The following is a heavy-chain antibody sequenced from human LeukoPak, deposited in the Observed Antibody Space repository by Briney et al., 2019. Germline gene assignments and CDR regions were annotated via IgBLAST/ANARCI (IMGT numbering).Heavy chain of an antibody. J-gene: IGHJ4*02. Sequence: SETLSLTCTVSGGSISSYYWSWIRQPPGKGLEWIGYIYDSGNTNYNPSLKSRVTISVDTSKNHFSLKLSSVTAADTAVYYCARTYSGYDADYWGQGTLVTVSS. CDR1: GGSISSYY. CDR2: IYDSGNT. V-gene: IGHV4-59*08. CDR3: ARTYSGYDADY. D-gene: IGHD5-12*01.